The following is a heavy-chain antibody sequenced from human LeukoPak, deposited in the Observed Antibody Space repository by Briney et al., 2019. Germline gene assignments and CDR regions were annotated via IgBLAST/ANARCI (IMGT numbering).Heavy chain of an antibody. Sequence: GGSLRLSCAASGFTVSSNYMSWVRQAPGKGLEWVSVIYSGGSTYYADSVKGRFTISRDNSKNTLYLQMNSLRAEDTAVYFCARDLSGSSGLDTDYWGQGTLVTVSS. V-gene: IGHV3-66*01. CDR1: GFTVSSNY. CDR3: ARDLSGSSGLDTDY. CDR2: IYSGGST. J-gene: IGHJ4*02. D-gene: IGHD3-22*01.